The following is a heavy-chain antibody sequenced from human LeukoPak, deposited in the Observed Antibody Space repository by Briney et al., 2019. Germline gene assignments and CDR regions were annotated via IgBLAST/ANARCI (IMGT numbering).Heavy chain of an antibody. V-gene: IGHV3-74*01. D-gene: IGHD3-22*01. CDR1: GFTFSSYW. CDR2: ISTDGNIA. J-gene: IGHJ1*01. Sequence: GGSLRLSCAASGFTFSSYWMHWVRQAPGKGLVWVSRISTDGNIANYADSVKGRFTISRDNAKNTLYLQLNSLRAEDTAVYYCAKDGRARYYYDSSGYPSYFQHWGQGTLVTVSS. CDR3: AKDGRARYYYDSSGYPSYFQH.